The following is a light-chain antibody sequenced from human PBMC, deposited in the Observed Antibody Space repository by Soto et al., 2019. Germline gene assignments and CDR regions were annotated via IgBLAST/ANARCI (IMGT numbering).Light chain of an antibody. Sequence: EIVLTQSPGTLSLSPGERATLSCRASQSVPNMLIAWYQQKPGQAPRLLIYVASSRATGSPDRFSGSGSGTDFTLTISTLEPEDFAVYYCQQFSSSRYTFGQGTKLQIK. CDR1: QSVPNML. CDR3: QQFSSSRYT. V-gene: IGKV3-20*01. CDR2: VAS. J-gene: IGKJ2*01.